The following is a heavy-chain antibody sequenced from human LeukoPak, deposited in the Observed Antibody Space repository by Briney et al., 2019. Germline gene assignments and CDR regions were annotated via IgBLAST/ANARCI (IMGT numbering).Heavy chain of an antibody. CDR3: ARGEDGTGDYRPTYFDS. J-gene: IGHJ4*02. D-gene: IGHD4-17*01. CDR1: GGSFSDYF. CDR2: INHGGGT. V-gene: IGHV4-34*01. Sequence: SETLSLTCAVYGGSFSDYFWNWIRQTPGKGLEWIGEINHGGGTKYNPSLKSRTTISVDTSKKQFSLNLTSVTAADTALYYCARGEDGTGDYRPTYFDSWGQGTLVTVSS.